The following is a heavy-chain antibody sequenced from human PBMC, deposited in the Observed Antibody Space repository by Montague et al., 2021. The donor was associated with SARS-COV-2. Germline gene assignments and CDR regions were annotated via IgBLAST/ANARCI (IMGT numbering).Heavy chain of an antibody. CDR2: IYHTRST. J-gene: IGHJ4*02. V-gene: IGHV4-4*02. CDR1: GDSINTDNW. CDR3: AGKVSGRSDLAY. D-gene: IGHD1-26*01. Sequence: SETLSLTCVVSGDSINTDNWWSCVRLPPGKRLEWVGEIYHTRSTTYKPSIKSRVSMSVDKSCNQFSLRLTTVTAADTAIYYCAGKVSGRSDLAYWGQGTLVTVSS.